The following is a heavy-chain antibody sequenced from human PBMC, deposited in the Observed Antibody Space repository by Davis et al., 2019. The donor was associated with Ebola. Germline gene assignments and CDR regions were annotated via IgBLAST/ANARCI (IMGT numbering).Heavy chain of an antibody. D-gene: IGHD6-13*01. Sequence: ASVKVSCKASGGTFSSYTISWVRQAPGQGLEWMGWINTNTGNPTYAQGFTGRFVFSLDTSVSTAYLQISSLKAEDTAVYYCASYSSSNYYYYGMDVWGKGTTVTVSS. CDR2: INTNTGNP. CDR3: ASYSSSNYYYYGMDV. J-gene: IGHJ6*04. CDR1: GGTFSSYT. V-gene: IGHV7-4-1*02.